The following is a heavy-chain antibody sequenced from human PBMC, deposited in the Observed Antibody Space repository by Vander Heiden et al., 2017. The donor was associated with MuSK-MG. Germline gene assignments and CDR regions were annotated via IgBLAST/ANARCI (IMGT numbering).Heavy chain of an antibody. J-gene: IGHJ3*02. CDR1: GFTFSSYA. CDR3: AKGRIHYSSSWYGNAFDI. D-gene: IGHD6-13*01. CDR2: ISGSGGST. V-gene: IGHV3-23*01. Sequence: EVQLLESGGGLVQPGGSLRLSCAASGFTFSSYAMSWVRQAPGKGLEWVSAISGSGGSTYYADSVKGRFTISRDNSKNTLYLQMNSLRAEDTAVYYCAKGRIHYSSSWYGNAFDIWGQGTMVTVSS.